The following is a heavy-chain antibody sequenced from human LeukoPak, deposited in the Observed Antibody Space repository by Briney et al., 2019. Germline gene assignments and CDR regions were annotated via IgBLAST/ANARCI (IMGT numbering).Heavy chain of an antibody. Sequence: PSETLSLTCTVSGGSISSYYWSWIRQPPGKGLEWIGYIYYSGSTNYNPSPKSRVTISVGTSKNQFSLKLSSVTAADTAVYYCARMGWSYYDILTGYYPLVDYWGQGTLVTVSS. J-gene: IGHJ4*02. CDR3: ARMGWSYYDILTGYYPLVDY. V-gene: IGHV4-59*08. CDR1: GGSISSYY. D-gene: IGHD3-9*01. CDR2: IYYSGST.